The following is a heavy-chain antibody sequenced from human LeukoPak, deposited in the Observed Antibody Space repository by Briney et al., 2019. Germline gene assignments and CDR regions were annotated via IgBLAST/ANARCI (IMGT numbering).Heavy chain of an antibody. CDR2: IYYSGST. Sequence: TPSETLSLTCTVSGGSVSSGSYYWSWIRQPPGKGLEWIGYIYYSGSTNYNPSLKSRVTISVDTSKNQFSLKLSSVTAADTAVYYCARKRPYCGGDCYYYYYYGMDVWGQGTTVTVSS. J-gene: IGHJ6*02. CDR1: GGSVSSGSYY. CDR3: ARKRPYCGGDCYYYYYYGMDV. D-gene: IGHD2-21*02. V-gene: IGHV4-61*01.